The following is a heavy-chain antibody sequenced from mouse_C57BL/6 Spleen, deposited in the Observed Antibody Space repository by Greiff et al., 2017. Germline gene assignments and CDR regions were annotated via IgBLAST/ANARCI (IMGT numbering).Heavy chain of an antibody. V-gene: IGHV14-3*01. CDR3: ARSGLSRSAPFYFDC. J-gene: IGHJ2*01. CDR2: IDPAHGYT. CDR1: GFNIKNSY. Sequence: EVQGVESVAELVRPGASVKLSCTASGFNIKNSYMHWVKQRPEQGLEWIGRIDPAHGYTKYAPKFQGKATITADKASNTAYMQLSSLTSEDTAIYSCARSGLSRSAPFYFDCWGQGTTRTVSS. D-gene: IGHD1-3*01.